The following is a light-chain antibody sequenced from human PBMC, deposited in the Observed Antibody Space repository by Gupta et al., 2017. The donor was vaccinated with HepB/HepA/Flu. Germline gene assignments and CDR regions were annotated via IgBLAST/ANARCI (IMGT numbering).Light chain of an antibody. CDR1: QRVLYDSNNKNY. CDR2: WAS. J-gene: IGKJ4*01. CDR3: QQYYSIPLT. Sequence: IVMTQSPDSLAVSLGERSTINCKSSQRVLYDSNNKNYLSWYQQKPGQPPKLLIYWASTRESGVPDRFSGSGSGTDFTLTISSLQAEDVAVYYCQQYYSIPLTFGGGTKVEIK. V-gene: IGKV4-1*01.